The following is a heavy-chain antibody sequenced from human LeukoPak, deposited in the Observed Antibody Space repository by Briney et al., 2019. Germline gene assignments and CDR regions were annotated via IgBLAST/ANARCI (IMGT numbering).Heavy chain of an antibody. CDR3: ARQSYYGSGSYYNG. CDR2: IYHSGST. D-gene: IGHD3-10*01. Sequence: SETLSLTCTVSGGSISSYYWSWIRQPAGKGLEWIGSIYHSGSTYYNPSLKSRVTISVDTSKNQFSLKLSSVTAADTAVYYCARQSYYGSGSYYNGWGQGTLVAVSS. J-gene: IGHJ4*02. CDR1: GGSISSYY. V-gene: IGHV4-59*08.